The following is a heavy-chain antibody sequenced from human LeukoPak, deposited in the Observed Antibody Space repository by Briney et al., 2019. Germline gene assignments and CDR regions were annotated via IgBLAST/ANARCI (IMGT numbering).Heavy chain of an antibody. CDR3: ARDGYEWELPRQIDY. J-gene: IGHJ4*02. CDR2: ISAYNGNT. D-gene: IGHD1-26*01. V-gene: IGHV1-18*01. CDR1: GYTFTSYG. Sequence: ASVKVSCKASGYTFTSYGISWARQAPGQGLEWMGWISAYNGNTNYAQELQGRATMTTDTSTSTAYMELRNLRSDDTGVYYCARDGYEWELPRQIDYWGQGTLVTVSS.